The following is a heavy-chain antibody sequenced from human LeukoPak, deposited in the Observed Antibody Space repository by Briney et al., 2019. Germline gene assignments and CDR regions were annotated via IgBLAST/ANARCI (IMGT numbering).Heavy chain of an antibody. CDR1: GYTFTSYG. Sequence: GASVKVSCKASGYTFTSYGISWVRQTPGQGREWMGWISAYNGNTNYAQKLQGRVTMTTDTSTSTAYMELSSLRSEDTAVYYCARVVGARTPDYYYYYYMDVWGKGTTVTVSS. D-gene: IGHD1-26*01. CDR2: ISAYNGNT. CDR3: ARVVGARTPDYYYYYYMDV. V-gene: IGHV1-18*01. J-gene: IGHJ6*03.